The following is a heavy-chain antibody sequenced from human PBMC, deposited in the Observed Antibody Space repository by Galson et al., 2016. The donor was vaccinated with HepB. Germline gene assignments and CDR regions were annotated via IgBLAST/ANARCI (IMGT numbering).Heavy chain of an antibody. V-gene: IGHV3-33*01. D-gene: IGHD4-17*01. Sequence: SLRLSCAASGFTFRSYGMHWVRQAPGTGLEWVALIWNDGSNTYYADSVKGRFSISRDNSKNTLYLQMSSLRAADTAVYYCAREALGTTLTTGAFDIWGQGTIVTVSS. J-gene: IGHJ3*02. CDR1: GFTFRSYG. CDR2: IWNDGSNT. CDR3: AREALGTTLTTGAFDI.